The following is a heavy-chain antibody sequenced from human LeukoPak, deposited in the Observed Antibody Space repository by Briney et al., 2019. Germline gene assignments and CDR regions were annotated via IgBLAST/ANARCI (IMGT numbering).Heavy chain of an antibody. CDR1: GFTFSSYG. J-gene: IGHJ4*02. V-gene: IGHV3-30*18. D-gene: IGHD1-26*01. CDR3: AKDRVGACDY. CDR2: ISYDGSNK. Sequence: PGGSLRLSCAASGFTFSSYGMHWVRQAPGKGLEWVAVISYDGSNKYYADSVKGRFTISRDNSKNTLYLQMNSLRAEDTAVYYCAKDRVGACDYWGQGTLVTVSS.